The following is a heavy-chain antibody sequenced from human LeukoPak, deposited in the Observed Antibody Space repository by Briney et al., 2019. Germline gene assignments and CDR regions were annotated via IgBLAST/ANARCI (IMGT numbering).Heavy chain of an antibody. CDR3: ARDHRPNRSGGSYATGY. V-gene: IGHV1-18*01. D-gene: IGHD2-15*01. Sequence: GASVKVSCKASGYTFTSYGISRVRQAPGQGLEWMGWISAYNGNTNYAQKLQGRVTMTTDTSTSTAYMELRSMRSDDTAVYYCARDHRPNRSGGSYATGYWGQGTLVTVSS. CDR1: GYTFTSYG. J-gene: IGHJ4*02. CDR2: ISAYNGNT.